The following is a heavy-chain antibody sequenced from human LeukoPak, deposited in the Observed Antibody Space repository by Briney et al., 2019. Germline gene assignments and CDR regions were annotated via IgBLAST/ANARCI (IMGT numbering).Heavy chain of an antibody. V-gene: IGHV3-48*03. Sequence: PGGSLRPSCAASGFTFSIYEMNWVRQAPGKGLEWISYIGLSGSTIYYADSVKGRFTISRDNAKNSLYLQMNSLRAEDTAVYYCAELGITMIGGVWGKGTTVTISS. J-gene: IGHJ6*04. CDR3: AELGITMIGGV. D-gene: IGHD3-10*02. CDR2: IGLSGSTI. CDR1: GFTFSIYE.